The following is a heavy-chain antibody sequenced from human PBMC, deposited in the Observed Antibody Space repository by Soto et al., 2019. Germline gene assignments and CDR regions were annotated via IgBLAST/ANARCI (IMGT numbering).Heavy chain of an antibody. CDR2: INPSGGST. CDR1: GHTFTTYY. J-gene: IGHJ4*02. CDR3: AKAGAAAPFDY. V-gene: IGHV1-46*01. Sequence: QVQLVQSGAEVKKPGASVKVSCKASGHTFTTYYMHWVRQAPGQGLEWMGIINPSGGSTSYAQNFQGRVTMTRDTSTSTLYKALNSLRSEDTAVYYCAKAGAAAPFDYWGQGTLVTVSS. D-gene: IGHD3-10*01.